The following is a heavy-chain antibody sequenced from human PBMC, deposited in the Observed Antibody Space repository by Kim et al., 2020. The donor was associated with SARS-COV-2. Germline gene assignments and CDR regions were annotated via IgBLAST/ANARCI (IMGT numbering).Heavy chain of an antibody. J-gene: IGHJ4*02. CDR2: IYYSGST. CDR3: ARHRIGIG. Sequence: SETLSLTCTVSGGSISSSSYYWGWIRQPPGKGLEWIGSIYYSGSTYYNPSLKSRVTISVDTSKNQFSLKLSSVTAADTAVYYCARHRIGIGWGQGTLVTVSS. V-gene: IGHV4-39*01. D-gene: IGHD1-26*01. CDR1: GGSISSSSYY.